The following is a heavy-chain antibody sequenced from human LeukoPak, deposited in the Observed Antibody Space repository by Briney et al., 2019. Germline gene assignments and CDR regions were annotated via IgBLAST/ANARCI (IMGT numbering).Heavy chain of an antibody. J-gene: IGHJ4*02. D-gene: IGHD3-10*01. CDR2: MNPNSGNT. CDR3: ASSGYYYGSGSLSL. CDR1: GYTFTGYY. Sequence: ASVKVSCKASGYTFTGYYMHWVRQAPGQGLEWMGWMNPNSGNTGYAQKFQGRVTITRNTSISTAYMELSSLRSEDTAVYYCASSGYYYGSGSLSLWGQGTLVTVSS. V-gene: IGHV1-8*03.